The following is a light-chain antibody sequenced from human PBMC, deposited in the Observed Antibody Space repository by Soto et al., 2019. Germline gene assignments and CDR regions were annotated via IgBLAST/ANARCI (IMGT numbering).Light chain of an antibody. Sequence: EIVLTQSPGTLSLSPGARATLSCRASQSVSSNYLAWYHQKPGQAPRLLIYGASTRATGIPDRFSSSGSGTDFTLTISRLEPEDFAVYYCHQYGRSPIYTFGPGTKVDIK. CDR1: QSVSSNY. V-gene: IGKV3-20*01. J-gene: IGKJ3*01. CDR3: HQYGRSPIYT. CDR2: GAS.